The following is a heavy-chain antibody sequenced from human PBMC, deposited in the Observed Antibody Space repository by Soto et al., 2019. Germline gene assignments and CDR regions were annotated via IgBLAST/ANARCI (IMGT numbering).Heavy chain of an antibody. CDR2: IYYSGST. J-gene: IGHJ6*02. CDR1: GGSISSGGYY. CDR3: ARERREIGGVGMDV. V-gene: IGHV4-31*03. Sequence: QVQLQESGPGLVKPSQTLSLTCTVSGGSISSGGYYWSWIRQHPGKGLEWIGYIYYSGSTYYNPSLTSRLTISVDTSKNQFSLKLSSVTAADTAVYYCARERREIGGVGMDVWGQGTTVTVSS.